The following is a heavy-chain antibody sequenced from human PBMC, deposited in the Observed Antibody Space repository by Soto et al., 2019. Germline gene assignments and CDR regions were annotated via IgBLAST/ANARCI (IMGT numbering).Heavy chain of an antibody. CDR2: VFYTGRA. CDR3: ARDGDGRMTTSPYCCNGMDG. CDR1: GGSLGSYY. V-gene: IGHV4-59*01. D-gene: IGHD4-4*01. J-gene: IGHJ6*02. Sequence: QVQLQESGPGLVEASETLSLTCTVSGGSLGSYYWSWIRQPPGKGLEWIGYVFYTGRANYNASLKSRVSISLDTSNSQFSLKRSSVTAADTAVYYCARDGDGRMTTSPYCCNGMDGWGPGTTVTVSS.